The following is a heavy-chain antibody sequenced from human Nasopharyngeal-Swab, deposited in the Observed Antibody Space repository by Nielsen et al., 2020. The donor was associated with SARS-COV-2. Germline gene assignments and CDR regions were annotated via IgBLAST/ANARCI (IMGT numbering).Heavy chain of an antibody. Sequence: GESLKISCAASGFTFSSYGMHWVRQAPGKGLEWVAVISYDGSNKYYADSVKGRFTISRDTSKNTLYLQMNSLRAEDTALYYCARTTALSTIDYWGQGTLVTVSS. V-gene: IGHV3-30*03. CDR2: ISYDGSNK. CDR3: ARTTALSTIDY. D-gene: IGHD5/OR15-5a*01. CDR1: GFTFSSYG. J-gene: IGHJ4*02.